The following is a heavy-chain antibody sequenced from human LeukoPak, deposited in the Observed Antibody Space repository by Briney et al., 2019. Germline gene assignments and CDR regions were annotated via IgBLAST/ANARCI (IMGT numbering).Heavy chain of an antibody. CDR1: GFTFGDYA. J-gene: IGHJ4*02. CDR3: AKPSRQISGWYFFDY. V-gene: IGHV3-9*01. Sequence: GRSLRLSCAASGFTFGDYAMHWVRLASGKGLEWVSGISYNSGSVGYADSVKGRFTISRDNAKNSLYLQMNSLRAEDTALYYCAKPSRQISGWYFFDYWGQGTLVTVTS. CDR2: ISYNSGSV. D-gene: IGHD6-19*01.